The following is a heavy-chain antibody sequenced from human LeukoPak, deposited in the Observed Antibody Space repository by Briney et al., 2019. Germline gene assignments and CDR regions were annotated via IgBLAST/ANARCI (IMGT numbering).Heavy chain of an antibody. CDR1: GYSISSGYY. J-gene: IGHJ4*02. V-gene: IGHV4-38-2*02. D-gene: IGHD6-13*01. Sequence: PSETLSLTCTVSGYSISSGYYWGWIRQPPGKGLEWIGSGSTYYNPSLKSRVTISVDTSKNQFSLKLSSVTAADTAVYYCAMPSIAAAFDYWGQGTLVTVSS. CDR3: AMPSIAAAFDY. CDR2: SGST.